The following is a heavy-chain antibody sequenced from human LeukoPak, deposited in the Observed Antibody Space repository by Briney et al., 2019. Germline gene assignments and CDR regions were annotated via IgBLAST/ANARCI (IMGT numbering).Heavy chain of an antibody. J-gene: IGHJ4*02. CDR3: ASELAHCGRDCSSRFDY. Sequence: GGSLRLSCAASGFTFSSYWMHWVRQAPGKGLEWVSRINSDGSSISYGDSVKGRFTTSRDNAKDTLYLQMNSLRAEDTAVYFCASELAHCGRDCSSRFDYWGQGTLVTVSS. CDR1: GFTFSSYW. D-gene: IGHD2-21*02. CDR2: INSDGSSI. V-gene: IGHV3-74*01.